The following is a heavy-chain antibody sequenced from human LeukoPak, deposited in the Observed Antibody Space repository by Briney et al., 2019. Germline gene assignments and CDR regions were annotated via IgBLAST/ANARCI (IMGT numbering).Heavy chain of an antibody. Sequence: GGTLRLSCAGSGFPFSIYGMNWVRQAPGKGLEWVSDISPGGGPTYYADSVKGRFTISRDDSKNTLYLQMNNLRAEDTAVYYCAKDGAWLRFDDWGQGILVTVSS. D-gene: IGHD5-12*01. CDR1: GFPFSIYG. CDR2: ISPGGGPT. CDR3: AKDGAWLRFDD. J-gene: IGHJ4*02. V-gene: IGHV3-23*01.